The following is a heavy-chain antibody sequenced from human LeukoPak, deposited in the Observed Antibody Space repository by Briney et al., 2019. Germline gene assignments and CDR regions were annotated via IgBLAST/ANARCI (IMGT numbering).Heavy chain of an antibody. CDR3: ARDRIVVVPAATPCYYYYMDV. Sequence: SVKVSCKASGGTFSSYAISWVRQAPGQGLEWMGGIIPIFGTANYAQKFQGRVTITTDESTSTAYMELSSLRSEDTAVYYCARDRIVVVPAATPCYYYYMDVWGKGTTVTVSS. D-gene: IGHD2-2*01. V-gene: IGHV1-69*05. CDR2: IIPIFGTA. J-gene: IGHJ6*03. CDR1: GGTFSSYA.